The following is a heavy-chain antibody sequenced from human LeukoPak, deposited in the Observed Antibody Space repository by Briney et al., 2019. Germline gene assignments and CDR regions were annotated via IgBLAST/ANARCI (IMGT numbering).Heavy chain of an antibody. V-gene: IGHV3-23*01. Sequence: GGSLRLSCAATGFSFNNCAMTWVRQAPGKGLEWVSTIVGDGSKTYYADSVKGRFTISSDNSRTLLFLHMNSLRAEDTAVYYCAKQPYNFYYMDVWGKGTTVTVSS. CDR2: IVGDGSKT. CDR1: GFSFNNCA. J-gene: IGHJ6*03. D-gene: IGHD2-21*01. CDR3: AKQPYNFYYMDV.